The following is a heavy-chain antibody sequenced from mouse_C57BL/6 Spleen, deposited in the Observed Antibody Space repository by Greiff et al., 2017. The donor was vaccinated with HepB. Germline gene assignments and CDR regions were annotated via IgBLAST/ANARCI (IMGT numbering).Heavy chain of an antibody. CDR1: GYTFTDYE. CDR3: TTYYGSTRGPPGY. CDR2: IDPETGGT. D-gene: IGHD1-1*01. Sequence: QVQLKESGAELVRPGASVTLSCKASGYTFTDYEMHWVKQTPVHGLEWIGAIDPETGGTAYNQKFKGKAILTADKSSSTAYMELRSLTSEDSAVYYCTTYYGSTRGPPGYWGQGTTLTVSS. J-gene: IGHJ2*01. V-gene: IGHV1-15*01.